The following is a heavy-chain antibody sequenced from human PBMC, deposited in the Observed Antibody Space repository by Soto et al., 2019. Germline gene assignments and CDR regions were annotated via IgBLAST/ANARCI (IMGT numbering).Heavy chain of an antibody. J-gene: IGHJ3*02. D-gene: IGHD3-10*01. V-gene: IGHV1-18*01. Sequence: QVQLVQSGAEVKKPGASVKVSCKASGYTFTSYGISWVRQAPGQGLEWMGWISAYNGNTNYAQKLQGRVTKTTDTSTRTAYMELRGLRSDDTAVYYCARIPLWFGEPQGACDIWGQGTMVTVSS. CDR2: ISAYNGNT. CDR1: GYTFTSYG. CDR3: ARIPLWFGEPQGACDI.